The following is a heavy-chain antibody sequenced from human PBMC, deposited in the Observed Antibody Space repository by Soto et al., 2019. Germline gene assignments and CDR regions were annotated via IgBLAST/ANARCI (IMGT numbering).Heavy chain of an antibody. J-gene: IGHJ6*02. V-gene: IGHV3-48*02. CDR2: ISSSSSTI. CDR3: ARADYYDSSGLDYYYYGMDV. D-gene: IGHD3-22*01. CDR1: GFTFSSYS. Sequence: GGSLRLSCAASGFTFSSYSMNWVRQAPGKGLEWVSYISSSSSTIYYADSVKGRFTISRDNAKSSLYLQMNSLRDEDTAVYYCARADYYDSSGLDYYYYGMDVWGQGTTVTVSS.